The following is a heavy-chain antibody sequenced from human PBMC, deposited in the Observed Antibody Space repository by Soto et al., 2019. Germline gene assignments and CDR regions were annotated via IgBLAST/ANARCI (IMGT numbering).Heavy chain of an antibody. D-gene: IGHD3-22*01. V-gene: IGHV5-51*01. CDR3: ARQAYHYDTNSFGY. Sequence: GESLKISCKVSVCSFTTYWIGWVRQMPGKGLEWMGVIYPGDSDIRFSPSFQGQVTISADMSLSTAYLQWSSLRVSDTAMYYCARQAYHYDTNSFGYWGQGTLVTVSS. CDR2: IYPGDSDI. J-gene: IGHJ4*02. CDR1: VCSFTTYW.